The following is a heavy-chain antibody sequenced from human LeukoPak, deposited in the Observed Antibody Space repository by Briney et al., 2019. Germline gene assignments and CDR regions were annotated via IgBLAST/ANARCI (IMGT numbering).Heavy chain of an antibody. CDR1: GFTFSSYS. V-gene: IGHV3-21*01. J-gene: IGHJ4*02. CDR3: ARGGYSGYELDY. D-gene: IGHD5-12*01. CDR2: ISSSSSYI. Sequence: PGGSLILSCAASGFTFSSYSMNWVRQAPGKGLEWVSSISSSSSYIYYADSVKGRFTISRDNAKNSLYLQMNSLRAEDTAVYYCARGGYSGYELDYWGQGTLVTVSS.